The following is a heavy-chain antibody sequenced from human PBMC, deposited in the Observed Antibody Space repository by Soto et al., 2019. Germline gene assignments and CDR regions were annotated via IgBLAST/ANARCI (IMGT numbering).Heavy chain of an antibody. CDR3: AKALRAYYYYGMDV. CDR2: ISWDGGST. V-gene: IGHV3-43*01. CDR1: GFTFDDYT. J-gene: IGHJ6*02. Sequence: GGSLRLSCAAPGFTFDDYTMHWVRQAPGKGLEWVSLISWDGGSTYYADSVKGRFTISRDNSKNSLYLQMNSLRTEDTALYYCAKALRAYYYYGMDVWGQGTTVTVSS.